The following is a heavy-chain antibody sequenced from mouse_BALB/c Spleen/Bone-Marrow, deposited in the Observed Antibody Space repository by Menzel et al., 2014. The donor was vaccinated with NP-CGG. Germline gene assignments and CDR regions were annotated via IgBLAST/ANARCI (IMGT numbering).Heavy chain of an antibody. J-gene: IGHJ3*01. D-gene: IGHD2-14*01. CDR3: IRGNYRYSWFAY. CDR2: IHPGSGNT. Sequence: QVQLQQPAVELVSPGASVKLYCKALGYTFTDYEMNWGKQTPVNGLDWIVAIHPGSGNTAYNQKFKGKATLTADKSSSTAYMELSSLTSEDSAVYYCIRGNYRYSWFAYWGQGTLVTVSA. CDR1: GYTFTDYE. V-gene: IGHV1-15*01.